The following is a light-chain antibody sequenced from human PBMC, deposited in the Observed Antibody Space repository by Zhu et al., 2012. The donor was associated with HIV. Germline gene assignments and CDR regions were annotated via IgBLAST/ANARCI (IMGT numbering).Light chain of an antibody. CDR3: QQYNQWWT. CDR2: DTS. Sequence: ETVMTQSPGTLSVSPGERATLSCRASQSVSSNLAWYQQKPGQAPRLLVYDTSTRATGIPARFSGSGSGTEFTLTISSMQSEDFAVYYCQQYNQWWTFGQGTKVEIK. J-gene: IGKJ1*01. V-gene: IGKV3-15*01. CDR1: QSVSSN.